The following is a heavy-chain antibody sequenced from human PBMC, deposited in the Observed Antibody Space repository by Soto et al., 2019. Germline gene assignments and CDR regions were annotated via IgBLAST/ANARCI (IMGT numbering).Heavy chain of an antibody. Sequence: PSETLSLTCSVSAASFSKYYWTWIRQPPGKGLEWIGYIYYNGNTNYNPSLERRLIVSIDTSKKQFSLTLNSVTAADTAVYYCASVTFGGVVLAHWGQGTLVTVSS. CDR1: AASFSKYY. D-gene: IGHD3-16*01. CDR2: IYYNGNT. J-gene: IGHJ4*02. V-gene: IGHV4-59*01. CDR3: ASVTFGGVVLAH.